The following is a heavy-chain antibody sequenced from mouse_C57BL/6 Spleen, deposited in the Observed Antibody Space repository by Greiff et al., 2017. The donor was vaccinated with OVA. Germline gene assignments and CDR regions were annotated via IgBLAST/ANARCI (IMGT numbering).Heavy chain of an antibody. V-gene: IGHV1-52*01. Sequence: QVQLKQPGAELVRPGSSVKLSCKASGYTFTSYWMHWVKQRPIQGLEWIGNIDPSDSETHYNQKFKDKATLTVDKSSSTAYMQLSSLTSEDSAVYYCARSGDGYRAWFAYWGQGTLVTVSA. CDR2: IDPSDSET. CDR1: GYTFTSYW. CDR3: ARSGDGYRAWFAY. D-gene: IGHD2-3*01. J-gene: IGHJ3*01.